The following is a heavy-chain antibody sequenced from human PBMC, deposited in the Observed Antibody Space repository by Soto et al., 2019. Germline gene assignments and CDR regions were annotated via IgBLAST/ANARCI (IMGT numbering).Heavy chain of an antibody. Sequence: PSETLSLTCTVSGGSISSISYYWGWIRQPPGKGLEWIGSIYYSGSTYYNPSLKSRVTISVDTSKNQFSLKLSSVTAADTAVYYCARQIAAAGPRGPNWFDPWGQGTLVAVSS. CDR1: GGSISSISYY. D-gene: IGHD6-13*01. J-gene: IGHJ5*02. CDR3: ARQIAAAGPRGPNWFDP. CDR2: IYYSGST. V-gene: IGHV4-39*01.